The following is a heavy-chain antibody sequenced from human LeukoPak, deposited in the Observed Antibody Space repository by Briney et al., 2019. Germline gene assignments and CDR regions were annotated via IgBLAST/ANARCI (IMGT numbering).Heavy chain of an antibody. CDR3: ARVRSGSFFDY. Sequence: ASVKVSCKASGYTFTGYYMHWVRQAPGQGLEWMGRINPNSGGTNYAQKFQGRVTMTRDTSISTAYMELSRLRSDNTAVYYCARVRSGSFFDYWGQGTLVTVSS. CDR2: INPNSGGT. J-gene: IGHJ4*02. D-gene: IGHD1-26*01. CDR1: GYTFTGYY. V-gene: IGHV1-2*06.